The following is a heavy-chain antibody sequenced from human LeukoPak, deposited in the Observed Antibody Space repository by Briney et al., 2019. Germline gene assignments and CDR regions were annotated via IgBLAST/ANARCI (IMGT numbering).Heavy chain of an antibody. CDR2: ISSSSSYI. V-gene: IGHV3-21*04. CDR1: GFTFSSYS. Sequence: AGGSLRLSCAASGFTFSSYSMNWVRQAPGKGLEWVSSISSSSSYIYYADSVKGRFTISRDNSKNTLYLQMNSLRAEDTAVYYCAKDYYYDSSGYSQAFDYWGQGTLVTVSS. J-gene: IGHJ4*02. CDR3: AKDYYYDSSGYSQAFDY. D-gene: IGHD3-22*01.